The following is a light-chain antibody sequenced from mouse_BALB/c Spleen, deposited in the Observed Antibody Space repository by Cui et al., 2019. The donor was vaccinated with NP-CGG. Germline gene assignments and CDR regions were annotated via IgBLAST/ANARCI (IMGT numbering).Light chain of an antibody. CDR2: GTN. J-gene: IGLJ1*01. CDR3: ALWYSNHWV. Sequence: QSLVALASAFTTSPGETVTLTCRSSTGAVTTSNYANWVQEKPDHLFTGLIGGTNNRAPGVPARFSGSLIGDKAALIITGAQTEDEAIYFCALWYSNHWVFGGGTKLTVL. CDR1: TGAVTTSNY. V-gene: IGLV1*01.